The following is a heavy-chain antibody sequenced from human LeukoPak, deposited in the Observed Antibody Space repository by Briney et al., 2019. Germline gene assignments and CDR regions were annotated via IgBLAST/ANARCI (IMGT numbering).Heavy chain of an antibody. CDR3: ARSVLTVTTSLNWFDP. V-gene: IGHV1-46*01. CDR1: GYTFTSYY. D-gene: IGHD4-11*01. Sequence: ASVKVSCKASGYTFTSYYMHWVRQAPAQGLEWMGIINPSGGSTSYAQKFQGRVTMTRDTSTSTIYMELSSLRSEDTAVYFCARSVLTVTTSLNWFDPWGQGTLVTVSS. J-gene: IGHJ5*02. CDR2: INPSGGST.